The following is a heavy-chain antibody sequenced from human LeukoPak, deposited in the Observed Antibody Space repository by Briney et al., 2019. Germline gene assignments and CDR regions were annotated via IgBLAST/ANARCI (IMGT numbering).Heavy chain of an antibody. D-gene: IGHD3-10*01. CDR3: ATSGSYYRAPDY. Sequence: SETLSLTCIVSGGSISSSSSYWGWIRQPPGKGLEWIGNIHYSGSTYYNPPLKSRVTISVDTSKNQFSLRLSSVSAADTAVYFCATSGSYYRAPDYWGQGTLVTVSS. J-gene: IGHJ4*02. CDR1: GGSISSSSSY. CDR2: IHYSGST. V-gene: IGHV4-39*01.